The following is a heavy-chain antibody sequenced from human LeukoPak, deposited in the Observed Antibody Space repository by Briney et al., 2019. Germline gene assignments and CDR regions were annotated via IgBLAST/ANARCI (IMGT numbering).Heavy chain of an antibody. CDR3: ARGDSYGYQYRFDY. D-gene: IGHD5-18*01. Sequence: GSSVKVSCKASGGTFNSYAISWVRQAPGQGLEWMGGIIPIFGTTNYAQKFQGRVTITADESTSTAYMELSSLRAEDTAVYYCARGDSYGYQYRFDYWGQGTLVTVSS. V-gene: IGHV1-69*01. CDR2: IIPIFGTT. J-gene: IGHJ4*02. CDR1: GGTFNSYA.